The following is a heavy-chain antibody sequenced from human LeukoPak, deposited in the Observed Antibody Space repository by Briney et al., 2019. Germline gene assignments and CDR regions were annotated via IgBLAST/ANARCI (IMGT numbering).Heavy chain of an antibody. CDR3: ARDMGLVAASEYFQQ. J-gene: IGHJ1*01. CDR2: IYYTGST. D-gene: IGHD2-15*01. V-gene: IGHV4-59*01. Sequence: SETLSLTCAVSGVSINNYYWSWIRQPPGKGLEWIGNIYYTGSTTHNPSLKSRVIISVDTSKNQFSLSLSSVTAADTAVYYCARDMGLVAASEYFQQWGQGTLVTVSS. CDR1: GVSINNYY.